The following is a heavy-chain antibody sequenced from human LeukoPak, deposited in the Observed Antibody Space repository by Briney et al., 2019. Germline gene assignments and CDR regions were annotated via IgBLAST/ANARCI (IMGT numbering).Heavy chain of an antibody. CDR1: GFTFSSYW. Sequence: GGSLRLSCAASGFTFSSYWMHWVRQAPGKGLEWVSTISGSAGGTYYADSVKGRFTISRDNSKNTVYLQMNSLRAEDTAVYYCAKLYSSGWYYFDYWGQGTLVTVSS. CDR3: AKLYSSGWYYFDY. V-gene: IGHV3-23*01. CDR2: ISGSAGGT. J-gene: IGHJ4*02. D-gene: IGHD6-19*01.